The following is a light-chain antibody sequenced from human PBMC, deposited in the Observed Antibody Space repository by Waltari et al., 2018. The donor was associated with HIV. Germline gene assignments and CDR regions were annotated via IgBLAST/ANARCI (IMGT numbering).Light chain of an antibody. Sequence: QSVLTQPPSASGTPGQRVTISCSGSSSNLGTKCDHWYQQPPGATPTLLIYTNNQRPSGVPDRFSGSKSCTSASLAISGLQSEDEADYYCAAWDDSLNGFVFGAGTKVTVL. V-gene: IGLV1-44*01. CDR2: TNN. CDR1: SSNLGTKC. CDR3: AAWDDSLNGFV. J-gene: IGLJ1*01.